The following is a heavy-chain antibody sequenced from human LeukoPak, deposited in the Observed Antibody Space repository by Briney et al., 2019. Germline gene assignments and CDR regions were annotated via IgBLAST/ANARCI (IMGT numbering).Heavy chain of an antibody. V-gene: IGHV1-18*01. CDR2: ISAYNGNT. D-gene: IGHD3-3*01. CDR1: GYTFTSYG. J-gene: IGHJ6*03. Sequence: GSVKVSCKASGYTFTSYGISWVRQAPGQGLEWMGWISAYNGNTNYAQKLQGRVTMTTDTSTSTAYMELRSLRSDDTAVYYCARVYYDFWSGYLRGYYYYMDVWGKGTTVTVSS. CDR3: ARVYYDFWSGYLRGYYYYMDV.